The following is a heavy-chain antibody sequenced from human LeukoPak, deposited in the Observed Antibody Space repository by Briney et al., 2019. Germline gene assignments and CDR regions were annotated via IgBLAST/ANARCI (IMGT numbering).Heavy chain of an antibody. CDR3: AREFTNSSGWGH. CDR2: IKKDGSEK. V-gene: IGHV3-7*01. J-gene: IGHJ4*02. CDR1: GFTFSRYW. Sequence: PGGSLRLSCAASGFTFSRYWMTWVRQAPGKGLEWVANIKKDGSEKYYVDSVKGRFTIYRDNAKNVLFLQINSLRAEDTAVYYCAREFTNSSGWGHWGQGTLDTVSS. D-gene: IGHD6-19*01.